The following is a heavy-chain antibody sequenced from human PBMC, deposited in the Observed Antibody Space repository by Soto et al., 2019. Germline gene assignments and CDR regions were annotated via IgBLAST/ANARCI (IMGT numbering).Heavy chain of an antibody. CDR3: ARDDYDSSVLIYY. Sequence: PGQGRGWMGWISAYNGNTNYAXXLKGRVTMTTDTSTSTAYMELRSLRSDDTAVYYCARDDYDSSVLIYYWGQGTLVTVSS. J-gene: IGHJ4*02. V-gene: IGHV1-18*01. CDR2: ISAYNGNT. D-gene: IGHD3-22*01.